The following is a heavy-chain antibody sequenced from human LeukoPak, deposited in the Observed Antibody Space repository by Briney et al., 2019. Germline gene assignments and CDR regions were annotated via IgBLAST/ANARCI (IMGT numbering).Heavy chain of an antibody. V-gene: IGHV3-20*04. CDR2: LNWNGAST. J-gene: IGHJ4*02. D-gene: IGHD3-10*01. CDR1: GFTFDDYG. CDR3: ATGGGPGWFGELFRGYFFDY. Sequence: PGGSLRLSCAASGFTFDDYGLSWVRQVPGKGLEWVSGLNWNGASTGYADSVKGRFTISRDNAKNSLYLQMNSLRAEDTAVYYCATGGGPGWFGELFRGYFFDYWGQGTLVTVSS.